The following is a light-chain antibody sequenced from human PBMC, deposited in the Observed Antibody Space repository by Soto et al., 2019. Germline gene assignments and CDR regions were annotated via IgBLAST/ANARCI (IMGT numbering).Light chain of an antibody. CDR2: GAS. J-gene: IGKJ4*01. Sequence: EIVLTQSPGTLSLSPVERATLSCRASQSVSSNYLAWYQQKPGQAPRLLIYGASSRATGIPDRFIGSGSGTDFTLTISRLEPEDFAVYYCQQYGGSPRVTFGGGTKVEIK. CDR3: QQYGGSPRVT. V-gene: IGKV3-20*01. CDR1: QSVSSNY.